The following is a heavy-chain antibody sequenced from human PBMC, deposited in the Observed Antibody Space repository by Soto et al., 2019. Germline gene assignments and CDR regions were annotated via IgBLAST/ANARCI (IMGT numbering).Heavy chain of an antibody. CDR1: GGSFSCYY. D-gene: IGHD3-3*01. J-gene: IGHJ5*02. CDR2: IDHSGYT. V-gene: IGHV4-34*01. CDR3: ARVREWFDP. Sequence: PAETLARTCAVYGGSFSCYYWNWIRQHTGKGLELIGEIDHSGYTNYNPSLKSRVTISVDTSKNQFSLRLTSVTAEDTAVYYCARVREWFDPWCQGTLVTVS.